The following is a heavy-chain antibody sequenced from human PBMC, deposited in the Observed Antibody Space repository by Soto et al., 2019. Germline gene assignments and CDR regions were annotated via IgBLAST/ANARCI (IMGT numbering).Heavy chain of an antibody. D-gene: IGHD5-18*01. CDR3: AKTHGGYSYGSEVY. CDR2: ISGSGGST. CDR1: GFTFSSYA. V-gene: IGHV3-23*01. Sequence: EVQLLESGGGLVQPGGSLSLSCAASGFTFSSYAMSWVRQAPGKGLEWVSAISGSGGSTYYADSVKGRFTISRDNSKNTLYLQMNSLRAEDTAVYYCAKTHGGYSYGSEVYWGQGTLVTVYS. J-gene: IGHJ4*02.